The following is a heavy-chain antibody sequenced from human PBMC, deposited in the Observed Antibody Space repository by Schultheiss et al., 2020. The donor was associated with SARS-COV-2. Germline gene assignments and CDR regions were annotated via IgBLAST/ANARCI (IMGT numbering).Heavy chain of an antibody. V-gene: IGHV1-69*06. Sequence: SVKVSCKASGGTFSSYAISWVRQAPGQGLEWMGGIIPIFGTANYAQKFQGRVTMTEDTSTDTAYMELSSLRSEDTAVYYCATGSGIAVADFNYWGQGTLVTVSS. CDR2: IIPIFGTA. CDR3: ATGSGIAVADFNY. CDR1: GGTFSSYA. D-gene: IGHD6-19*01. J-gene: IGHJ4*02.